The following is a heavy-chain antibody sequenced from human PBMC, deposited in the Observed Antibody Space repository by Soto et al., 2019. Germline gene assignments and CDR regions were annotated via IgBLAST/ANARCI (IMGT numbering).Heavy chain of an antibody. CDR3: ARREIQGPIDY. CDR1: GYSISSSNW. J-gene: IGHJ4*02. D-gene: IGHD1-26*01. Sequence: QVQLQESGPGLVKPSDTLSLTCAVSGYSISSSNWWGWIRQPPGKGLEWIGYIYYSGTTYYNPSLKSRVTRSVDTTKNQFSLKLTSVTAVDTAVYYCARREIQGPIDYWGQGTLVTVSS. V-gene: IGHV4-28*01. CDR2: IYYSGTT.